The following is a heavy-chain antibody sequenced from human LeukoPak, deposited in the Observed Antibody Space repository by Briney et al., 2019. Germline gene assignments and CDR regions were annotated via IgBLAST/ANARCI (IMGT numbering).Heavy chain of an antibody. Sequence: GSLRLSCAASGFTFSSYAMSWIRQPPGKGLEWIGYIYYSGSTNYNPSLKSRVTISVDTSKNQFSLKLSSVTAADTAVYYCARHGCSSTSCYYSYYYMDVWGKGTTVTVSS. CDR3: ARHGCSSTSCYYSYYYMDV. J-gene: IGHJ6*03. V-gene: IGHV4-59*01. D-gene: IGHD2-2*01. CDR2: IYYSGST. CDR1: GFTFSSYA.